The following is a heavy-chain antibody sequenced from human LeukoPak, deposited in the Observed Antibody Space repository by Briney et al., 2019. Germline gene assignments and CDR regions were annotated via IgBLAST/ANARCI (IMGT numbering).Heavy chain of an antibody. J-gene: IGHJ4*02. CDR3: ARVLEGSGSYYFDY. CDR1: GFTFSSYW. V-gene: IGHV3-7*01. D-gene: IGHD3-10*01. CDR2: IKQDGSEK. Sequence: GGSLRLSCAASGFTFSSYWMSWVRQAPGKGLEWVANIKQDGSEKYYVDSVKGRFTISRDNAKNSLYLQMNSLRAEDTAVYYCARVLEGSGSYYFDYWGQGTLVTVSS.